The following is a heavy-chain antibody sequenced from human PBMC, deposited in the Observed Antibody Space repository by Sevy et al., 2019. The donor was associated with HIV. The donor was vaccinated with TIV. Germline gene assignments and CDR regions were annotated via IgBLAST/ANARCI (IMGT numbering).Heavy chain of an antibody. V-gene: IGHV4-39*01. D-gene: IGHD3-16*01. Sequence: ETRSLTCTVSGGSISSSSYYWGWIRQPPGKGLEWIGSIYYSGSTYYNPSLKSRVTISVDTSKNQFSLKLSSVTAADTAVYYCATPSRDLGDYFDYWGQGTLVTVSS. CDR1: GGSISSSSYY. J-gene: IGHJ4*02. CDR3: ATPSRDLGDYFDY. CDR2: IYYSGST.